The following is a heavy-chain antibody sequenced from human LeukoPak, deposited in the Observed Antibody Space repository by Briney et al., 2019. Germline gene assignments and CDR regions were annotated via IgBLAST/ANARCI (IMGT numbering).Heavy chain of an antibody. Sequence: PGGSLRLSCAASGFTVSSNYMSWVRQAPGKGLEWVSVIYSGGSTYYADSVKGRFTISRDNSKNTLYLQMNSLRAEDTAVYYCAKVPEMATTEFDYWGQGTLVTVSS. CDR3: AKVPEMATTEFDY. V-gene: IGHV3-53*01. D-gene: IGHD5-24*01. CDR1: GFTVSSNY. J-gene: IGHJ4*02. CDR2: IYSGGST.